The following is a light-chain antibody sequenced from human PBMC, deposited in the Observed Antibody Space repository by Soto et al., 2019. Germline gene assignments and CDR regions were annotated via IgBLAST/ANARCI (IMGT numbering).Light chain of an antibody. J-gene: IGLJ3*02. Sequence: QSALTQPPSASGSPGQSVTISCTGTSSDVGSYNHVSWYQQHPGKAPKLMIYDVNKRPSGVPDRFSGSKSGNTASLTVSGLQAEDEADYYCNSYAVTDTCVFGAGTKLTVL. CDR2: DVN. CDR1: SSDVGSYNH. V-gene: IGLV2-8*01. CDR3: NSYAVTDTCV.